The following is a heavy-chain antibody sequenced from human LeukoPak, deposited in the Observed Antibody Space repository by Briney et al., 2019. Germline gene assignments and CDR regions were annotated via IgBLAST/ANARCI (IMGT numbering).Heavy chain of an antibody. CDR3: ARDRQWLVTARGYYYMDV. V-gene: IGHV3-21*04. Sequence: GGSLRLSCAASGFTFSTYCMSWVRQAPGKGLEWVSSISSSSSYIYYADSVKGRFTISRDNAKNSLYLQMNSLRAEDTAVYYCARDRQWLVTARGYYYMDVWGKGTTVTVSS. CDR2: ISSSSSYI. J-gene: IGHJ6*03. D-gene: IGHD6-19*01. CDR1: GFTFSTYC.